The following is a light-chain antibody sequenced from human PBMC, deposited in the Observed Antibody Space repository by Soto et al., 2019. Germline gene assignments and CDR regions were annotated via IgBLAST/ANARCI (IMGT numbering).Light chain of an antibody. CDR1: VLPQQF. CDR2: KDS. V-gene: IGLV3-25*03. Sequence: SYELTQAPSVSVSPGHTARITCSGEVLPQQFAYWYQQKPGQAPVMVIRKDSERPSGIPERFSGSSSGTTVTLTISGVQAEDEADYYCQSSDSSGTYPIFGGGTKLTVL. CDR3: QSSDSSGTYPI. J-gene: IGLJ2*01.